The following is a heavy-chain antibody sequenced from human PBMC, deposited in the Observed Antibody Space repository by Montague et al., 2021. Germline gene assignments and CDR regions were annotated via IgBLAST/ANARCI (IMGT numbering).Heavy chain of an antibody. J-gene: IGHJ4*02. D-gene: IGHD6-13*01. Sequence: SLRLSFSASGFTFSGYAMGWVRQVPGKGLEWVSGTSATGGGTFYADSVKGRFIISRDNSKNTLFLQMNSLRADDTAVYYCAKNRAAPGRSSFDYWGQGTLVTVSS. CDR2: TSATGGGT. CDR1: GFTFSGYA. V-gene: IGHV3-23*01. CDR3: AKNRAAPGRSSFDY.